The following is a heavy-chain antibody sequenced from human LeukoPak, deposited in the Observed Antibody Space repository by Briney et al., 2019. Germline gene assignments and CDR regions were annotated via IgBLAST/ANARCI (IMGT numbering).Heavy chain of an antibody. J-gene: IGHJ4*02. D-gene: IGHD6-19*01. CDR3: LIGLYSSGWYLNY. Sequence: SETLSLTCTVSGGSISSSSYYWGWIRQPPGKGLEWIGSIYYSGSTYYNPSLKSRVTISVDTSKNQFSLKLSSVTAADTAVYYCLIGLYSSGWYLNYWGQGTLVTVSS. CDR2: IYYSGST. CDR1: GGSISSSSYY. V-gene: IGHV4-39*07.